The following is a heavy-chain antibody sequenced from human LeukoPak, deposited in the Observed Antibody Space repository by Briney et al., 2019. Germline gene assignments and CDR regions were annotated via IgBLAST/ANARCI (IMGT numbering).Heavy chain of an antibody. J-gene: IGHJ6*02. CDR2: IYSGGST. V-gene: IGHV3-53*01. CDR3: AGAPFYYYYYGMDV. CDR1: GFTVSSNY. Sequence: GGSLRLSCAASGFTVSSNYMSWVRQAPGKGLDWVSVIYSGGSTYFADSVKDRFTISRDNSKNTLYLQMNSLRAEDTAVYYCAGAPFYYYYYGMDVWGQGTTVTVSS.